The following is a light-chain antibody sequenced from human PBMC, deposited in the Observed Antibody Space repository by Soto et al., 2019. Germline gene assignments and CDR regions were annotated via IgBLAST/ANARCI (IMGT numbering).Light chain of an antibody. Sequence: QSVLTQPPSVSGAPGQRVTIFCTGSSSNIGAGYDVHWYQQLPGTAPRLLINANTNRPSGVPDRFSGSKSGTSASLAISGLQAEDEGDYFCQSYDSRLSDYVFGTGTKVTVL. V-gene: IGLV1-40*01. CDR2: ANT. CDR1: SSNIGAGYD. J-gene: IGLJ1*01. CDR3: QSYDSRLSDYV.